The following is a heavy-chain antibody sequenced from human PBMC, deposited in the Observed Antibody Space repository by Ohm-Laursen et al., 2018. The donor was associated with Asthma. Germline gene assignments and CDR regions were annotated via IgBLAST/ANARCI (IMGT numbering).Heavy chain of an antibody. V-gene: IGHV3-48*02. CDR1: GFTFSSYS. D-gene: IGHD3-10*01. Sequence: SLRLSCAASGFTFSSYSMNWVRQAPGKGLEWVSYISSSSSTIYYADSVKGRFTISRDNAKNSLYLQMNSLRDEDTAVYYCARSENMVRGVDQIDYWGQGTLVTVSS. CDR2: ISSSSSTI. J-gene: IGHJ4*02. CDR3: ARSENMVRGVDQIDY.